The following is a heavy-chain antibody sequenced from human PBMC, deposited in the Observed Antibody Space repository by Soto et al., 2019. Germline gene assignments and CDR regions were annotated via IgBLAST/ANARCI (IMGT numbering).Heavy chain of an antibody. Sequence: AETLSLTCTVSGGSLSSYYWTWIRQSPGKGLEWIGYVYFSGNANYNPSLKSRVTISIDTSKNQFSLSLASVTAADTAFYYCGSVRPSGYVLSWGQGTLVTVSS. V-gene: IGHV4-59*01. CDR1: GGSLSSYY. D-gene: IGHD6-25*01. CDR3: GSVRPSGYVLS. CDR2: VYFSGNA. J-gene: IGHJ5*02.